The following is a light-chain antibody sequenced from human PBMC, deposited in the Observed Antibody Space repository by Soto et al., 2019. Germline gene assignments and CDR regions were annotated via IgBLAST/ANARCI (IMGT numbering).Light chain of an antibody. CDR2: AAS. CDR3: QQYSTYPLT. V-gene: IGKV1-39*01. CDR1: QSTSTY. Sequence: DIQMTQSPSSLSASVGDRVTITCRASQSTSTYLHWYQQKPGKAPNLLIYAASTLQSGVPSRFSGSGSGTDFTLTISSLQPEDFATYYCQQYSTYPLTFGGGTKVDIK. J-gene: IGKJ4*01.